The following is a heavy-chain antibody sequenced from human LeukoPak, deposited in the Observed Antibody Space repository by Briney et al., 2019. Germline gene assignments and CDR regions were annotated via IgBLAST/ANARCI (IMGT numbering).Heavy chain of an antibody. J-gene: IGHJ4*02. CDR1: GGTFSSYA. CDR3: ARAYDSSGYYSAY. V-gene: IGHV1-69*05. D-gene: IGHD3-22*01. CDR2: IIPIFGTA. Sequence: ASVKVSCKASGGTFSSYAISWVRQAPGQGPEWMGGIIPIFGTANYAQKFQGRVTITTDESTSTAYMELSSLRSEDTAAYYCARAYDSSGYYSAYWGQGTLVTVSS.